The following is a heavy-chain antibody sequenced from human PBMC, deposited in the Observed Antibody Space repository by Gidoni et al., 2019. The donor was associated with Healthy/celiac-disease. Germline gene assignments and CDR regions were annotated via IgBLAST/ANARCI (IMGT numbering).Heavy chain of an antibody. CDR2: IWYDGSNK. Sequence: GCVVQPGRXXRLSXXSSGFTFSSYGMHWVRQAPGTGLEWVAVIWYDGSNKYYADSVKGRFTISRDNSKNTLYLQMXXLRXXXTAVYYCAXEEGYXGYPXXPWGXGTLVXXSS. V-gene: IGHV3-33*01. CDR3: AXEEGYXGYPXXP. D-gene: IGHD5-12*01. CDR1: GFTFSSYG. J-gene: IGHJ5*02.